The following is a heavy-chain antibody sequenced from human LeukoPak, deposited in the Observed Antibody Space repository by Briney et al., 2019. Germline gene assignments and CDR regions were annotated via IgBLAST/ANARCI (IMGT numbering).Heavy chain of an antibody. D-gene: IGHD3-16*01. V-gene: IGHV3-64*01. CDR1: GFTFSSYA. Sequence: GGSLRLSCAASGFTFSSYAMHWVRQAPGKGLEYVSAISSNGGSTYYANSVKGRFIISRDNSKNTLYLQMGSLRAEDMAVYYCARARRDGGLNWFDPWGQGTLVTVSS. CDR3: ARARRDGGLNWFDP. CDR2: ISSNGGST. J-gene: IGHJ5*02.